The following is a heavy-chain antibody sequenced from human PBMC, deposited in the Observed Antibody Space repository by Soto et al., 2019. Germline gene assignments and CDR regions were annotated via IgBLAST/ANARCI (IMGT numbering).Heavy chain of an antibody. V-gene: IGHV1-69*13. CDR1: GGTFSSFG. Sequence: SVKVSCKASGGTFSSFGISWVRQAPGQGLEWMGGIIPVFGRPNYAQRFRGRLTITADESTNTSYMELIDLTSEDTAVYYCAREASGYDFWGQGTQVTVFS. CDR2: IIPVFGRP. D-gene: IGHD5-12*01. J-gene: IGHJ1*01. CDR3: AREASGYDF.